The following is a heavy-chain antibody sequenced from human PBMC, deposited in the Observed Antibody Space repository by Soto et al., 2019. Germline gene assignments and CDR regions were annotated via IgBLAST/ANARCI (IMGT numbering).Heavy chain of an antibody. V-gene: IGHV4-61*01. J-gene: IGHJ5*02. D-gene: IGHD2-2*01. Sequence: KPSETLSLTCIVSGGSVSSGSYYWNWIRQPPGKGLEWIGYIYYSGSTNYNPSLKSRVTISVDTSKNQFSLKLSSVTAADTAVYYCARGRIVVVPAAKYWFDPWGQGTLVTVSS. CDR2: IYYSGST. CDR1: GGSVSSGSYY. CDR3: ARGRIVVVPAAKYWFDP.